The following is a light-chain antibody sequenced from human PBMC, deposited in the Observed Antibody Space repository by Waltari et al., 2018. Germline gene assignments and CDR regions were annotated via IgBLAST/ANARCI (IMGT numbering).Light chain of an antibody. Sequence: QSALTQPASVSGSPGQSITISCTGSRSDLGDYNYVSWYQQPPGNAPKLIIYEIHNRPSGVSSRFSGSKSGTTASLTISGLQTEDEADYFCSSYTSSTLNVFGSGTRVTVL. J-gene: IGLJ1*01. CDR1: RSDLGDYNY. CDR2: EIH. CDR3: SSYTSSTLNV. V-gene: IGLV2-14*03.